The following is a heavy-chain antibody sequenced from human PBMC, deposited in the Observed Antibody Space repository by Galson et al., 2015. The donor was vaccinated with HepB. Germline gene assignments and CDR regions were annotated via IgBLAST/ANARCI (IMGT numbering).Heavy chain of an antibody. CDR1: GFTFSSYW. CDR2: IKQDGSEK. V-gene: IGHV3-7*03. D-gene: IGHD6-19*01. CDR3: ARTVAEWLADYFDY. Sequence: SLRLSCAASGFTFSSYWMSWVRQAPGKGLEWVANIKQDGSEKYYEDSVKGRFTISRDNAKNSLYLQMNSLRAEDTAVYYCARTVAEWLADYFDYWGQGTLVTVSS. J-gene: IGHJ4*02.